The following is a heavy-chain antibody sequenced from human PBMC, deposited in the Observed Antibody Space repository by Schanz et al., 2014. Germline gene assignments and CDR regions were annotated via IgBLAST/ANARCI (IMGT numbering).Heavy chain of an antibody. D-gene: IGHD3-10*01. Sequence: QVQLVQSGAEVKKPGASVKVSCKASGYTFTSYYMHWVRQAPGQGLEWMGIINPSGGSTSYAQKFQGRVTMTRDTSTSTVYMELSSLRSEDTAVYYCARVHIATYHYNSPGAFDIWGQGTRXTVSS. CDR3: ARVHIATYHYNSPGAFDI. CDR2: INPSGGST. V-gene: IGHV1-46*01. CDR1: GYTFTSYY. J-gene: IGHJ3*02.